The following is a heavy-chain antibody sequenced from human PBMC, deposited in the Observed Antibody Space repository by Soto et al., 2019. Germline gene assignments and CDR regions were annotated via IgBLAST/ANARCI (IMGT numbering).Heavy chain of an antibody. Sequence: PGGSLRLSCAASGFTFSNSGMHWVRQAPGRGLEWVAIIWFDGSTQYYADSVKGRFTISRDNSKNTLFLQMNSLRAEGTAVYYCARAPLTIYDTSGYYDLWGQGTLVTVSS. D-gene: IGHD3-22*01. CDR3: ARAPLTIYDTSGYYDL. J-gene: IGHJ5*02. CDR2: IWFDGSTQ. V-gene: IGHV3-33*01. CDR1: GFTFSNSG.